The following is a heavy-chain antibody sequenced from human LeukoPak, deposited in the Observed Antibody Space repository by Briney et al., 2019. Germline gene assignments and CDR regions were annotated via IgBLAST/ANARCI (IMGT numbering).Heavy chain of an antibody. Sequence: PSETLSLTCTVSGGSISSSSYYWGWIRQPPGKGLEWIGSIYYSGSTYYNPSLKSRVTISVDTSKNQFSLKLSSVTAADTAVYYCASPYYYDSSGYYYGPVIGAFDIWGQGTMVTVSS. J-gene: IGHJ3*02. CDR2: IYYSGST. V-gene: IGHV4-39*01. CDR1: GGSISSSSYY. CDR3: ASPYYYDSSGYYYGPVIGAFDI. D-gene: IGHD3-22*01.